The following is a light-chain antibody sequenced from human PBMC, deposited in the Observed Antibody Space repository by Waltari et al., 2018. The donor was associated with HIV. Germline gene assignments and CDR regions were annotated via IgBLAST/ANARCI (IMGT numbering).Light chain of an antibody. CDR2: YNS. CDR3: QVWDSRSDHWV. CDR1: NIGSKS. J-gene: IGLJ3*02. V-gene: IGLV3-21*04. Sequence: SYVLTQPPSVSVAPGQTARLTCGGNNIGSKSVHWCQQKPGQAPLLVIFYNSDRPSGIPDRFSGSNSGNTATLTISSVEAGDEADYYCQVWDSRSDHWVFGGGTKLTVL.